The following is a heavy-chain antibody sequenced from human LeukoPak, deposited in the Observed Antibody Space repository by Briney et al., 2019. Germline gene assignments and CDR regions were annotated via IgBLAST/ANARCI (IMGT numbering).Heavy chain of an antibody. CDR2: INSDGSTT. CDR1: GFTFSSYE. CDR3: ARGGYGAHMG. Sequence: PGGSLRLSCAASGFTFSSYEMNWVRQAPGKGLVWVSGINSDGSTTGYADSVKGRFTISRDNAKNTLYLQMNTLRAEDTAVYYCARGGYGAHMGWGQGTLVTVSS. V-gene: IGHV3-74*01. J-gene: IGHJ4*02. D-gene: IGHD4-17*01.